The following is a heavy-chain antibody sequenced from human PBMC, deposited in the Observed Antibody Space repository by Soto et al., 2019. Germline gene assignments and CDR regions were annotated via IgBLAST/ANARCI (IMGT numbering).Heavy chain of an antibody. CDR1: GFTVSSNY. Sequence: PGGSLRLSCSASGFTVSSNYMSWVRQAPGKGLEWVSVIYSGGSTYYADSVKGRFTISRDNSKNTLYLQMNSLRAEDTAVYYCARDLEATTAEGYWGQGTLVTVSS. J-gene: IGHJ4*02. V-gene: IGHV3-66*01. CDR2: IYSGGST. D-gene: IGHD5-12*01. CDR3: ARDLEATTAEGY.